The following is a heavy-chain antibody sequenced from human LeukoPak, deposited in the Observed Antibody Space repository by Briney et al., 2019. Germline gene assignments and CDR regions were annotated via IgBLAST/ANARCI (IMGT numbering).Heavy chain of an antibody. CDR3: ARDGRSSQNPYYYYYYYMDV. CDR2: IYYSGST. D-gene: IGHD6-13*01. CDR1: GGSISSSSYY. V-gene: IGHV4-39*07. J-gene: IGHJ6*03. Sequence: SETLSLTCTVSGGSISSSSYYWGWIRQPPGKGLEWIGSIYYSGSTYYNPSLKSRVTISVDTSKNQFSLKLSSVTAADTAVYYCARDGRSSQNPYYYYYYYMDVWGKGTTVTVSS.